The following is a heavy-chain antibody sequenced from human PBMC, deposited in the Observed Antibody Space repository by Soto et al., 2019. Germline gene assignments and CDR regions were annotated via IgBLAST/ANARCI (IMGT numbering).Heavy chain of an antibody. V-gene: IGHV1-2*04. J-gene: IGHJ5*02. CDR2: INPNSGGT. D-gene: IGHD4-17*01. CDR1: GYTFTGYY. Sequence: ASVKVSCKASGYTFTGYYMHWVRQAPGQGLEWMGWINPNSGGTNYAQKFQGWVTMTRDTSISTAYMELSRLRSDDTAVYYCARRGYGDYQHNWFDPWGQGTLVTVSS. CDR3: ARRGYGDYQHNWFDP.